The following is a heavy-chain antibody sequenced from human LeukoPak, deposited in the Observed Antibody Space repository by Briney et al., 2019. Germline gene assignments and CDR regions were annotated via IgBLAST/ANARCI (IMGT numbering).Heavy chain of an antibody. Sequence: GGSLRLSCAASGFTVSSSYMSWVRQAPGKGLEWVSVIYSGGTTYFADSVKGRFTISRDNSKNTLYLQMDSLRAEDTAVYYCARGDSIDSSIPPCFDYWGQGTLVTVSS. D-gene: IGHD6-13*01. CDR1: GFTVSSSY. V-gene: IGHV3-53*01. CDR2: IYSGGTT. J-gene: IGHJ4*02. CDR3: ARGDSIDSSIPPCFDY.